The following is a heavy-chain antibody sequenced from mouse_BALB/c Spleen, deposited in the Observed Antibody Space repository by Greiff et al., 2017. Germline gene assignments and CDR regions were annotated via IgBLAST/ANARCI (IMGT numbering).Heavy chain of an antibody. D-gene: IGHD2-3*01. V-gene: IGHV1-9*01. CDR1: GYTFSSYW. Sequence: QVQLQQSGAELMKPGASVKISCKATGYTFSSYWIEWVKQRPGHGLEWIGEILPGSGSTNYNEKFKGKATFTADTSSNTAYMQLSSLTSEDSAVYYCASRNGYYGVGAMDYWGQGTSVTVSS. CDR3: ASRNGYYGVGAMDY. CDR2: ILPGSGST. J-gene: IGHJ4*01.